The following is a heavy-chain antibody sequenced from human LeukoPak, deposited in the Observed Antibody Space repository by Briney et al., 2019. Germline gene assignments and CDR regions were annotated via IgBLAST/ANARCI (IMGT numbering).Heavy chain of an antibody. CDR3: ARGNYGSGSYSSALGD. V-gene: IGHV4-39*07. CDR1: GGSISSSSYY. J-gene: IGHJ4*02. D-gene: IGHD3-10*01. Sequence: SETLSLTCTVSGGSISSSSYYWGWIRQPPGKGLEWVGSIYYSGSTYYNPSLKSRVTISVDTSKNQFSLKLSSVTAADPAVYYCARGNYGSGSYSSALGDWGQGTLVTVSS. CDR2: IYYSGST.